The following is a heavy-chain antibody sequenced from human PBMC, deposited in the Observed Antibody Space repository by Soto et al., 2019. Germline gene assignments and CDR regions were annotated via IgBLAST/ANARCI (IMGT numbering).Heavy chain of an antibody. J-gene: IGHJ4*02. CDR3: ARQGTSRGSDYAAFDF. V-gene: IGHV5-51*01. Sequence: HGESLKISCQAPGYTFIYFWVAWVRQVPGKGLEWMGVIYPGASDIRYSPSFEGHVTISADKSTNTAYLQWSSLEAADTAIYYCARQGTSRGSDYAAFDFWGPGTLVTVSS. CDR1: GYTFIYFW. D-gene: IGHD3-10*01. CDR2: IYPGASDI.